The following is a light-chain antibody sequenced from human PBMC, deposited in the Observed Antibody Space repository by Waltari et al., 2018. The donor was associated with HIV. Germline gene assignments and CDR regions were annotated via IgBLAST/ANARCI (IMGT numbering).Light chain of an antibody. CDR3: QSYDASNQWV. J-gene: IGLJ3*02. V-gene: IGLV6-57*03. CDR2: DDN. Sequence: NFMLTQPHSVSESPGKTVTLSCTRSSGSMATHYVHWHQQRPGSAPTIVIYDDNQSPAGVPNRFSGSIDSSSNSASLTISGLKTEDEADYYCQSYDASNQWVFGGGTKLTVL. CDR1: SGSMATHY.